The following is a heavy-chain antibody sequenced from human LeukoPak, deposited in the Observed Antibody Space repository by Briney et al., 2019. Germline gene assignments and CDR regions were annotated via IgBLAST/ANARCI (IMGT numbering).Heavy chain of an antibody. V-gene: IGHV3-23*01. CDR2: ISGSGGST. D-gene: IGHD2-15*01. CDR1: GFTFSNYA. CDR3: AKDPYCSGGSCYSYYFDY. J-gene: IGHJ4*02. Sequence: GGSLRLSCAASGFTFSNYAMSWVRQVPGKGLEWVSTISGSGGSTYYADSVKGRFTISRDNSKNTLYLQMNSPRAEDTAVYYCAKDPYCSGGSCYSYYFDYWGQGTLVTVSS.